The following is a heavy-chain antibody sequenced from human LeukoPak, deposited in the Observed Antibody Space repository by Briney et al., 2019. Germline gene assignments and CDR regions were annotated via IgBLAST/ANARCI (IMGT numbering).Heavy chain of an antibody. CDR2: ISSSYGNR. Sequence: TGGSLRLSCVGAGFTFSSYAMNWVRQAPGKGLEWVSGISSSYGNRYYADSVKGRFAISRDNSKNVPYLQMNSLRAEDSPVYYSARNPKPYCGGDCSFDYWGQGTLVTVSS. CDR3: ARNPKPYCGGDCSFDY. D-gene: IGHD2-21*02. CDR1: GFTFSSYA. V-gene: IGHV3-23*01. J-gene: IGHJ4*02.